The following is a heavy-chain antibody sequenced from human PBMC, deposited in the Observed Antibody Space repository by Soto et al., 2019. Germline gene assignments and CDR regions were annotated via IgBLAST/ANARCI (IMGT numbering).Heavy chain of an antibody. CDR1: GGTFSSYT. J-gene: IGHJ4*02. Sequence: QVQLVQSGAELKKPGSSVKVSCKASGGTFSSYTISWVRQAPGQGLEWMVRIIPILGIANYAQKFQGRVTITADKSTSTAYMELSSLRSEDTAVYHCFQSSDSSSWYGDYWGQGTLVTVS. CDR2: IIPILGIA. D-gene: IGHD6-13*01. V-gene: IGHV1-69*02. CDR3: FQSSDSSSWYGDY.